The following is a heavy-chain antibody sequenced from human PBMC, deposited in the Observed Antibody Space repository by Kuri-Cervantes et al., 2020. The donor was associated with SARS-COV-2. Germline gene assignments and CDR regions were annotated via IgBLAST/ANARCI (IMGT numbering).Heavy chain of an antibody. CDR3: ARLNDFWSGYPYGMDV. Sequence: SETLSLTCAVYGGSFSGYYWSWIRQPPGKGLEWIGYIYYSGSTNYNPSLKSRVTISVDTSKNQFSLKLSSVTVADTAVYYCARLNDFWSGYPYGMDVWGQGTTVTVSS. CDR1: GGSFSGYY. D-gene: IGHD3-3*01. J-gene: IGHJ6*02. V-gene: IGHV4-59*12. CDR2: IYYSGST.